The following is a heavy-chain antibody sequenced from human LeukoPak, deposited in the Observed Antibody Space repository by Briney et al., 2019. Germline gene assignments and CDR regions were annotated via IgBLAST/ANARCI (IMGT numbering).Heavy chain of an antibody. V-gene: IGHV1-69*01. J-gene: IGHJ4*02. D-gene: IGHD2-2*01. CDR3: AREGYCSSTSCRYRD. CDR2: IIPIFGTA. CDR1: GGTFSSYA. Sequence: ASVKVSCKASGGTFSSYAISWVRQAPGQGLKWMGGIIPIFGTANYAQKFQGRVTSTADESTSTAYMELSSLRSEDTAVYYCAREGYCSSTSCRYRDWGQGTLVTVSS.